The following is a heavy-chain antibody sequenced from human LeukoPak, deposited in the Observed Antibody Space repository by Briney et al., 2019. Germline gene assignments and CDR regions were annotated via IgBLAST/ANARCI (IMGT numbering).Heavy chain of an antibody. CDR2: ISGSGANT. Sequence: PGGSLRLSCAASGFTFRNYAMAWVRQAPGKGLEWVSAISGSGANTYFADSVKGRFTISRDNSENTLYLQMNSLRGEDTAVCFCARQVGPDYWGQGTLVTVSS. CDR1: GFTFRNYA. J-gene: IGHJ4*02. CDR3: ARQVGPDY. V-gene: IGHV3-23*01.